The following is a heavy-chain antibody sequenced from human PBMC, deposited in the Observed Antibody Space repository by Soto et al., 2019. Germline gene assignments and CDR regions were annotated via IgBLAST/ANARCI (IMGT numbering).Heavy chain of an antibody. D-gene: IGHD3-10*01. CDR1: GFPISSTSS. V-gene: IGHV4-38-2*02. CDR2: ISHSGTT. Sequence: SETLSLTCLVSGFPISSTSSWGCIRQPPGKGLEWIGSISHSGTTSYSPSLTSRFSISVDTSKNQVSLKLNTVTAADTAVYFFGRETMVLKDSDHFGVDVWGHGTTVTVSS. CDR3: GRETMVLKDSDHFGVDV. J-gene: IGHJ6*02.